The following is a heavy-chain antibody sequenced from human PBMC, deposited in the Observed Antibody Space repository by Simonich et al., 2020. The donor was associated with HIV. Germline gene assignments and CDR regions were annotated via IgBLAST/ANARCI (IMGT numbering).Heavy chain of an antibody. CDR2: KWYDGNIK. Sequence: QVQLVESGGGVVQPGRSLRLSCAASGFTFSSYGMHWVRQAPGEGREWVAVKWYDGNIKDYAHAVKGRFTISRDNSKNTLYLQMNSLRAEDTSMYYCVRRFDYGGDYWGQGTLVTVSS. D-gene: IGHD4-17*01. V-gene: IGHV3-33*01. CDR1: GFTFSSYG. J-gene: IGHJ4*02. CDR3: VRRFDYGGDY.